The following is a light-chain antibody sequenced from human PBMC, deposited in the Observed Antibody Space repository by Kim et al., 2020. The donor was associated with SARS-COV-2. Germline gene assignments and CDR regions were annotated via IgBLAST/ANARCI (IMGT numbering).Light chain of an antibody. CDR3: QQYDNLPLT. J-gene: IGKJ4*01. CDR2: DGS. CDR1: QAITKY. Sequence: ASGGDTVTISCQARQAITKYINWYQHKPGKATKILIYDGSILETGVSSRFSGSGSGTDFSVTITDLQPEDVATYYCQQYDNLPLTFGGGTKVDIK. V-gene: IGKV1-33*01.